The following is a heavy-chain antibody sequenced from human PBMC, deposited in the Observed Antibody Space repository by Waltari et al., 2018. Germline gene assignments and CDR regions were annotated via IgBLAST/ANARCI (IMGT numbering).Heavy chain of an antibody. CDR2: IWYDGSNK. Sequence: QVQLVESGGGVVQPGRSLRLSCAASGFTFSSYGMHWVRQAPGKGLEWVAVIWYDGSNKYYADSVKGRFTISRDNSKNMLYLQMNSLRAEDTAVYYCAREVESSGQDYFDYWGQGTLVTVSS. J-gene: IGHJ4*02. V-gene: IGHV3-33*01. CDR3: AREVESSGQDYFDY. D-gene: IGHD6-19*01. CDR1: GFTFSSYG.